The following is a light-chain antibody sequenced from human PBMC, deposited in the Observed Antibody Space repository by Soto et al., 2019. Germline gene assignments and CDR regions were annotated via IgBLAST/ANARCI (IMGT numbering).Light chain of an antibody. CDR2: DAS. Sequence: DIQMTQSPSTLSASVGDRGTITCRASQNINNYLAWYQQKPGKAPKLLIYDASSLERGVPSRFSGSGSGTEFTLTISSLQPDDVATYYCQQFKSSSMYTFGQGTKLEIK. CDR3: QQFKSSSMYT. CDR1: QNINNY. V-gene: IGKV1-5*01. J-gene: IGKJ2*01.